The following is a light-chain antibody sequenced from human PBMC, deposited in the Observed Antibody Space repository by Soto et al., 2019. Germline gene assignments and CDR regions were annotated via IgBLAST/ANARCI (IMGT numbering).Light chain of an antibody. V-gene: IGLV2-14*01. J-gene: IGLJ1*01. Sequence: QSVLTQPASVSGSPGQSIAISCTGSSSDVGFYNYISWYQQHPGKVPKLIIYEVTNRPSGVSNRFSGSRSGNTASLTISGLQAEDEADYYCCSYTTSSTRVXGTGTTVTVL. CDR2: EVT. CDR1: SSDVGFYNY. CDR3: CSYTTSSTRV.